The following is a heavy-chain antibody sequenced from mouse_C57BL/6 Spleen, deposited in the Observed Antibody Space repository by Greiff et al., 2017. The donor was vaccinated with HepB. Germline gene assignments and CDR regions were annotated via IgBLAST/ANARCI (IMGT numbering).Heavy chain of an antibody. CDR1: GYTFTSYG. V-gene: IGHV1-58*01. CDR2: IYIGNGYT. CDR3: ARGDNWEGAYFDY. J-gene: IGHJ2*01. Sequence: EVQRQQSVAELVRPGSSVKMSCKTSGYTFTSYGINWVKQRPGQGLEWIGYIYIGNGYTEYNEKFKGKATLTSDTSSSTAYMQLSSLTSEDCAIYFCARGDNWEGAYFDYWGQGTTLTVSS. D-gene: IGHD4-1*01.